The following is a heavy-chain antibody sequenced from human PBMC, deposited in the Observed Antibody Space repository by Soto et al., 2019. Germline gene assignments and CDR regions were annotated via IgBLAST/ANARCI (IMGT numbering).Heavy chain of an antibody. Sequence: ASVKVSCKASGGTFSSYAISWVRQAPGQGLEWMGGIIPIFGTANYAQKFQGRVTITADESTSTAYMELSSLRSEDTAVYYCARAAVDTAMVTWFDPWGQGTMVTVSS. CDR2: IIPIFGTA. CDR1: GGTFSSYA. J-gene: IGHJ5*02. CDR3: ARAAVDTAMVTWFDP. D-gene: IGHD5-18*01. V-gene: IGHV1-69*13.